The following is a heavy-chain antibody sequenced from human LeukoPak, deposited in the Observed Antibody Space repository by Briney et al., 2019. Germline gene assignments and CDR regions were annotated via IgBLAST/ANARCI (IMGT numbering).Heavy chain of an antibody. J-gene: IGHJ4*02. Sequence: PGGSLRLSCAASGFTFSSYWMSWVRQAPGKGLEWVANIKQDGSEKYYVDSVKGRFTISRDNAKNSLYLQMNSLRAEDTAVYYCTLDYYDSSGYYWDYWGQGTLVTGSS. V-gene: IGHV3-7*05. CDR2: IKQDGSEK. CDR3: TLDYYDSSGYYWDY. D-gene: IGHD3-22*01. CDR1: GFTFSSYW.